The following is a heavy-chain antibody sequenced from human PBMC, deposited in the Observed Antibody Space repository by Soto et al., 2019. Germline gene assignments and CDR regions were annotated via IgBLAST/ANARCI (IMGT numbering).Heavy chain of an antibody. CDR3: ARDRDSSSWYLSDYYYYYMDV. Sequence: GGSLRLSCAASGFTFSSYSMNWVRQAPGKGLEWASSISSSSYIYYADSVKGRFTISRDNAKNSLYLQMNSLRAEDTAVYYCARDRDSSSWYLSDYYYYYMDVWGKGTTVTVSS. D-gene: IGHD6-13*01. J-gene: IGHJ6*03. CDR1: GFTFSSYS. V-gene: IGHV3-21*01. CDR2: ISSSSYI.